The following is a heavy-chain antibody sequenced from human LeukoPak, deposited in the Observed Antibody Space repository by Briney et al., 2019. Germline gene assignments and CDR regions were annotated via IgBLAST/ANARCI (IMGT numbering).Heavy chain of an antibody. J-gene: IGHJ4*02. CDR2: IYSGGST. V-gene: IGHV3-53*01. D-gene: IGHD6-19*01. CDR3: AREFSNGGWYYFDY. CDR1: GFTFSSYW. Sequence: PGGSLRLSCAASGFTFSSYWMSWVRQAPGKGLEWVSVIYSGGSTYYADSVKGRFTISRDNSKNTLYLQMNSLRAEDTAVYYCAREFSNGGWYYFDYWGQGTLVTVSS.